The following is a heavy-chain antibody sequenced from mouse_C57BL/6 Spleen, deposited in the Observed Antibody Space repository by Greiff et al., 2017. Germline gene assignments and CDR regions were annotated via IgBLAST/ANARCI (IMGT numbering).Heavy chain of an antibody. V-gene: IGHV5-17*01. J-gene: IGHJ4*01. CDR3: ARSSLGAMDY. D-gene: IGHD4-1*01. Sequence: EVMLVESGGGLVKPGGSLKLSCAASGFTFSDYGMHWVRQAPEKGLEWVAYISSGSSTIYYADTVKGRFTISRDNAKNTLFLQMTSLRSEDTAMYYCARSSLGAMDYWGQGTSVTVSS. CDR1: GFTFSDYG. CDR2: ISSGSSTI.